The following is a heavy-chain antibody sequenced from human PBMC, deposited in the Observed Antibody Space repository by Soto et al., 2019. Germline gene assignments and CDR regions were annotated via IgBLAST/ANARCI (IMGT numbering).Heavy chain of an antibody. CDR1: GGTFSSYT. V-gene: IGHV1-69*02. CDR2: IIPILGIA. Sequence: QVQLVQSGAEVKKPGSSVKVSCKASGGTFSSYTISWVRQAPGQGLEWMGRIIPILGIANYAQKFQGRVTITADKSTSTAYTELSSLRSEDTAVYYCARLGRGVVTDQPYNWFDPWGQGTLVTVSS. CDR3: ARLGRGVVTDQPYNWFDP. J-gene: IGHJ5*02. D-gene: IGHD2-21*02.